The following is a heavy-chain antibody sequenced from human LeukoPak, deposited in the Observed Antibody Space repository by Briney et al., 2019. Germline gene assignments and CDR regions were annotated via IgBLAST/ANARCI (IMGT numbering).Heavy chain of an antibody. D-gene: IGHD3-16*01. CDR2: MHHSGST. V-gene: IGHV4-38-2*02. CDR3: ARGGGRVISYRFDY. CDR1: LYAINSGYY. Sequence: PSETLSLTCSVSLYAINSGYYWGWIRQSPGKGLGWIGSMHHSGSTDYNPSLRSRVTISGDTSKNQFFLKLTSMTVADTAIYFCARGGGRVISYRFDYWGQGTLVTVSS. J-gene: IGHJ4*02.